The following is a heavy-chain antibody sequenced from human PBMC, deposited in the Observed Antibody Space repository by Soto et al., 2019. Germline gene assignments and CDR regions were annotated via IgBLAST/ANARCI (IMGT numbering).Heavy chain of an antibody. D-gene: IGHD3-16*01. J-gene: IGHJ4*02. CDR2: IDHSGST. V-gene: IGHV4-34*01. Sequence: PSETLSLTCAVYGGSFGGHYWTWIRQPPGKGLEWIGEIDHSGSTNSNPSLKSRVTISVDTSKKQFSLKLSSVTAADTAVYYCARRGGGNFPYYFDYWGRGALVTVSS. CDR3: ARRGGGNFPYYFDY. CDR1: GGSFGGHY.